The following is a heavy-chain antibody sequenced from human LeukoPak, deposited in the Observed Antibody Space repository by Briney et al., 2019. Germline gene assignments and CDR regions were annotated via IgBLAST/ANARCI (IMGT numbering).Heavy chain of an antibody. CDR3: AREGWELLSGYFQH. J-gene: IGHJ1*01. V-gene: IGHV4-4*07. CDR1: GGSISSYY. D-gene: IGHD1-26*01. Sequence: PSETLSLTCTVSGGSISSYYWSWIRQPAGKGLEWIGRIYTSGSTNYNPSLKSRVTMSVDTSKNQFSLKLSSVTAADTAVYYCAREGWELLSGYFQHWGQGTLVTVSS. CDR2: IYTSGST.